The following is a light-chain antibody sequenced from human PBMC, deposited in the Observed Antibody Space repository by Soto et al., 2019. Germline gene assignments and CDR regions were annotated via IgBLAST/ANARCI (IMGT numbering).Light chain of an antibody. J-gene: IGKJ4*01. CDR1: RDITYY. CDR2: DAS. V-gene: IGKV1-33*01. Sequence: DIQMTQSPSSLSSSIGDRVTITCQASRDITYYLKWYQHKPDIAPKLLIYDASNLETRCPSRFSGSESATYFTFTIRRLQPEDMAYYYCQKYDTLPLTFGEGTKVEIK. CDR3: QKYDTLPLT.